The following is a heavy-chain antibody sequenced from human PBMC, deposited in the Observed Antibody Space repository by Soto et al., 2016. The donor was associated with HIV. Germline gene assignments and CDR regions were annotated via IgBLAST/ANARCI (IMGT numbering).Heavy chain of an antibody. CDR1: GFPFSDYW. CDR2: INTDGSST. J-gene: IGHJ4*02. CDR3: TRDLSNSWYEY. D-gene: IGHD6-13*01. V-gene: IGHV3-74*03. Sequence: EVQLVESGGDLVQPGGSLRLSCAASGFPFSDYWMHWVRQAPGKGLVWVSRINTDGSSTEYADSVKGRFTISRENAKNTVYLQMNSLQAEGTAVYYCTRDLSNSWYEYWGQGTLVTVSS.